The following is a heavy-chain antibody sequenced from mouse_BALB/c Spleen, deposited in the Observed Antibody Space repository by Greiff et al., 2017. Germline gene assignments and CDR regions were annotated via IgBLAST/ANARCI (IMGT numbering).Heavy chain of an antibody. CDR3: ARDEVRRSAMDY. CDR1: GFTFTDYY. CDR2: IRNKANGYTT. J-gene: IGHJ4*01. D-gene: IGHD2-14*01. V-gene: IGHV7-3*02. Sequence: EVKVVESGGGLVQPGGSLRLSCATSGFTFTDYYMSWVRQPPGMALEWLGFIRNKANGYTTEYSASVKGRFTISRDNSQSILYLQMNTLRAEDSATYYCARDEVRRSAMDYWGQGTSVTVSS.